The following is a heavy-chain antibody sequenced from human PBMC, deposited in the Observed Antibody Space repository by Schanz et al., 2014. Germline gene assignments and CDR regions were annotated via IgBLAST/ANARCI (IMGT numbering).Heavy chain of an antibody. Sequence: EVQLLESGGGLVQPGGSLRLSCAASGFSVGNKYMNWVRQAPGRGLEWVSSISTSGTYMYIADSLKGRLTISRDDAKKSMYLQMNSLRAEDTAVYYCAKGRFGELSAFDIWGQGTMVTVSS. CDR3: AKGRFGELSAFDI. J-gene: IGHJ3*02. CDR1: GFSVGNKY. V-gene: IGHV3-21*02. CDR2: ISTSGTYM. D-gene: IGHD3-10*01.